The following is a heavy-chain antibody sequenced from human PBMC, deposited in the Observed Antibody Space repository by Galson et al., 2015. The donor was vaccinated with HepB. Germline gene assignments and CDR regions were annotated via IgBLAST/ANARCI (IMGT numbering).Heavy chain of an antibody. CDR3: TTAQYSSGWQAFDY. Sequence: SLRLSCAASGFTFSNAWMNWVRQAPGKGLEWVGRIKSKTDGGTTDYAAPVKGRFTISRDDSKNTLYLQMNSLKTEDTAVYYCTTAQYSSGWQAFDYWGQGTLVTVSS. D-gene: IGHD6-19*01. V-gene: IGHV3-15*07. CDR1: GFTFSNAW. CDR2: IKSKTDGGTT. J-gene: IGHJ4*02.